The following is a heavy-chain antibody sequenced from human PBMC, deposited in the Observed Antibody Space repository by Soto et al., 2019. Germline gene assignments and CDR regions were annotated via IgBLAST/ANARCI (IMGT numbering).Heavy chain of an antibody. CDR3: ARHRTDTAMVNGAFDI. Sequence: SETLSLTCTVSGGSISSYYWSWIRQPPGKGLEWIGYIYYSGSTNYNPSLKSRVTISVDTSKNQFSLKMSSGTAADTAVYYCARHRTDTAMVNGAFDIWGQGTMVTVSS. D-gene: IGHD5-18*01. CDR1: GGSISSYY. CDR2: IYYSGST. J-gene: IGHJ3*02. V-gene: IGHV4-59*08.